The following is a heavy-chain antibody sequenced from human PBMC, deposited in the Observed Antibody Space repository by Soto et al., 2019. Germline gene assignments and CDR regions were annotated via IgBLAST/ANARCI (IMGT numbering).Heavy chain of an antibody. J-gene: IGHJ6*02. CDR3: ARRARDGYNYLNYYGMDV. D-gene: IGHD5-12*01. CDR2: IDPSDSYT. CDR1: GYNFTSYW. V-gene: IGHV5-10-1*01. Sequence: GESLKISCKGSGYNFTSYWISWVRQMPGKGLEWIGRIDPSDSYTDYSPYFQGHVTISADKSISTAYLQWSSLKASDTAMYYCARRARDGYNYLNYYGMDVWGQGTTVTVSS.